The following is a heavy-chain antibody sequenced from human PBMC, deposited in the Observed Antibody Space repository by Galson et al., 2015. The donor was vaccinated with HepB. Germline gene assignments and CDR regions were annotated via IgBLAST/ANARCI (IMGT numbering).Heavy chain of an antibody. CDR3: ARDLGGLSYYDYVWGSYRYAFDI. V-gene: IGHV1-18*04. CDR1: GYTFTSYG. Sequence: SVKVSCKASGYTFTSYGISWVRQAPGQGLEWMGWISAYNGNTNYAQKLQGRVTMTTDTSTSTAYMELRSLRSDDTAVYYCARDLGGLSYYDYVWGSYRYAFDIWGQGTMVTVSS. CDR2: ISAYNGNT. J-gene: IGHJ3*02. D-gene: IGHD3-16*02.